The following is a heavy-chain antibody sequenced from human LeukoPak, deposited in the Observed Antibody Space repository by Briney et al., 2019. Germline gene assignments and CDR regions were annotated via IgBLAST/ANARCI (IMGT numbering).Heavy chain of an antibody. V-gene: IGHV3-53*04. D-gene: IGHD6-19*01. CDR2: IYGGGGT. CDR3: ARVGVGTVAGNYFDD. CDR1: GFTVSSSY. Sequence: PGGSLRLSCTASGFTVSSSYMTWVRQAPGKGLEWVSLIYGGGGTYCADSVQGRFTISRHNSENTLYLEMNSLRPEDTAVYYCARVGVGTVAGNYFDDWGQGTLVTVSS. J-gene: IGHJ4*02.